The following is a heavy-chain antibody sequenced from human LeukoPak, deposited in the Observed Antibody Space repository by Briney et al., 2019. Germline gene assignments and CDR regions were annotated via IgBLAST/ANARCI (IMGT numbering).Heavy chain of an antibody. CDR3: TTERDYYLKY. D-gene: IGHD3-3*01. V-gene: IGHV3-15*01. CDR1: GFTFSDSW. CDR2: IKSKVNGGTA. J-gene: IGHJ4*02. Sequence: GGSLRLSCAASGFTFSDSWMSWVRQAPGKGLEWVGRIKSKVNGGTADYAAPVKGRFTISRDDSKNTLSLQMNSLKTEDTAVYYCTTERDYYLKYWGQGTLVTVSS.